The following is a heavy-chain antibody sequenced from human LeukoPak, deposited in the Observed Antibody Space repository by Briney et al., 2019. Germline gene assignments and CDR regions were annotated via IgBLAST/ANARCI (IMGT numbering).Heavy chain of an antibody. D-gene: IGHD1-26*01. CDR2: ISLTGRT. Sequence: PGGSLRLSCAASGFTFGTYSMNWVRQPPGQGLEWIGEISLTGRTNYNPSLNGRVTMSLDESRNHLSLSLTSVTAADTAIYYCSRESGAFCPFGYWGQGTLVIVPP. J-gene: IGHJ4*02. CDR3: SRESGAFCPFGY. CDR1: GFTFGTYSM. V-gene: IGHV4-4*02.